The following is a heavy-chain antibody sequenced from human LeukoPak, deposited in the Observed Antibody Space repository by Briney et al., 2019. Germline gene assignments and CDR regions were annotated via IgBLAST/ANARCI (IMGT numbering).Heavy chain of an antibody. Sequence: AGSLRLSCAASGFSFSSYAMSWVRQAPGKELEWVSTISVSGGSTDYEDSGKGRFTISRAKSKNTLYLQMNSLRAEDTAVYYCAKYRSYDFWRGWFWGYWGQGPLVTVSS. D-gene: IGHD3-3*01. CDR3: AKYRSYDFWRGWFWGY. CDR1: GFSFSSYA. CDR2: ISVSGGST. V-gene: IGHV3-23*01. J-gene: IGHJ4*02.